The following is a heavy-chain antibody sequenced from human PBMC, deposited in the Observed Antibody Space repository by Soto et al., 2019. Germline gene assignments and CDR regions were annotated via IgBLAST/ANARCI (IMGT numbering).Heavy chain of an antibody. CDR2: IWYDGSAI. V-gene: IGHV3-33*01. J-gene: IGHJ4*02. CDR3: ARDIAVRRLDY. CDR1: GFDFSLYG. D-gene: IGHD2-15*01. Sequence: QVQLVESGGGVAQPGRSLRLSCAASGFDFSLYGMHWVRQAPGKGLEWVAMIWYDGSAIYYAESVKGRFTISRDNSRRMLYLQMSSLRDEDTAIYICARDIAVRRLDYGGQGTLVTVSS.